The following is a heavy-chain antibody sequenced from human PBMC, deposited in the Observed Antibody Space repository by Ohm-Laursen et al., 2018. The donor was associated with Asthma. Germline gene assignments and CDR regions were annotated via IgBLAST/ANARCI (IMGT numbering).Heavy chain of an antibody. CDR2: IYPGDSDT. CDR3: AVTGTTGPMVGY. CDR1: RYSFPSYW. J-gene: IGHJ4*02. V-gene: IGHV5-51*01. D-gene: IGHD1-20*01. Sequence: GESLRISCKGFRYSFPSYWLGWVRQMPGKGLELMGMIYPGDSDTRYSPSFQGQVTISADRSISTAYLQWSRLWASDTAMYYCAVTGTTGPMVGYWGQGTLVTVSS.